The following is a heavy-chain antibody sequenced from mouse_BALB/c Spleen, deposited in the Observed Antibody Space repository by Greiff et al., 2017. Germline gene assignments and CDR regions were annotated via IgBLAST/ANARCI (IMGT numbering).Heavy chain of an antibody. V-gene: IGHV5-2*01. CDR3: ARHMDYYGSSYGFAY. J-gene: IGHJ3*01. CDR2: INSDGGST. CDR1: EYEFPSHD. Sequence: EVQGVESGGGLVQPGESLKLSCESNEYEFPSHDMSWVRKTPEKRLELVAAINSDGGSTYYPDTMERRFIISRDNTKKTLYLQMSSLMSEDTALYYCARHMDYYGSSYGFAYWGQGTLVTVSA. D-gene: IGHD1-1*01.